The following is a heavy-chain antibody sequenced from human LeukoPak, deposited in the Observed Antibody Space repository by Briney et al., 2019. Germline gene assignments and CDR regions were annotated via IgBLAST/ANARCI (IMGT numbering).Heavy chain of an antibody. CDR2: ISGYNGNT. CDR3: ARGSDYDFWSGYLNYYYYYYMDV. D-gene: IGHD3-3*01. Sequence: ASVKVSCKASGYTFNSYGISWVRQAPGQGLEWMGWISGYNGNTKYAQKLQGRVTMTTDTSASTAYMELSSLRSEDTAVYYCARGSDYDFWSGYLNYYYYYYMDVWGKGTTVTVSS. J-gene: IGHJ6*03. CDR1: GYTFNSYG. V-gene: IGHV1-18*01.